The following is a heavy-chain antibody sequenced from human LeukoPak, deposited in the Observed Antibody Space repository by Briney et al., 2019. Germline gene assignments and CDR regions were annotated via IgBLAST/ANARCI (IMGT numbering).Heavy chain of an antibody. D-gene: IGHD6-13*01. CDR2: IYYSGST. CDR3: ARLPVGYSSSWYNRGDYYYYGMDV. V-gene: IGHV4-39*01. CDR1: GGSISSSSYY. Sequence: SETLSLTCTVSGGSISSSSYYWGWIRQPPGKGLEWIGIIYYSGSTYYNPSLKSRVTISVDTSKNQFSLKLSSVTAADTAVYYCARLPVGYSSSWYNRGDYYYYGMDVWGQGTTVTVSS. J-gene: IGHJ6*02.